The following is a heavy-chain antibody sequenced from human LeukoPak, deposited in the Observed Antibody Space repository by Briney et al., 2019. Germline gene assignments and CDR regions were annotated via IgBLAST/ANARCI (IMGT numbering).Heavy chain of an antibody. V-gene: IGHV3-23*01. CDR2: ISGSGGST. D-gene: IGHD5-24*01. Sequence: PGGSLRLSCAASGFTFSSYAMSWVRQAPGKGLEWVSAISGSGGSTYYADSVKGRFTISRDNSKNSLYLQMNSLRAEDTALYYCAKSNLVNYRGYYFDYWGQGTLVTVSS. J-gene: IGHJ4*02. CDR3: AKSNLVNYRGYYFDY. CDR1: GFTFSSYA.